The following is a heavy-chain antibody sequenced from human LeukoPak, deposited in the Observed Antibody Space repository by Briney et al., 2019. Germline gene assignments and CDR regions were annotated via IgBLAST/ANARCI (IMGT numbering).Heavy chain of an antibody. J-gene: IGHJ4*02. Sequence: GGSLRLSCAASGFTFDDYGMSWVRQAPGKGLEWVSGINWNGGSTGYADSVKGRFTISSDNAKNSLYLQMNSLRAEDTALYYCARDLHYYGSGSYYNAYFDYWGQGTLVTVSS. D-gene: IGHD3-10*01. CDR3: ARDLHYYGSGSYYNAYFDY. V-gene: IGHV3-20*04. CDR2: INWNGGST. CDR1: GFTFDDYG.